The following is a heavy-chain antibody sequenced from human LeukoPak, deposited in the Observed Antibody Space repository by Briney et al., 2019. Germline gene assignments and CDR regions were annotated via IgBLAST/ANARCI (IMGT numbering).Heavy chain of an antibody. Sequence: SETLSLTCTVSGYSISSGYYWGWIRQPPGKGLEWIGSIYHSGSTYYNPSLKSRVTISVDTSKNQFSLKLSSVTAADTAVYYCARDMKYYYGSGSYWWFDPWGQGTLVTVSS. CDR1: GYSISSGYY. CDR2: IYHSGST. J-gene: IGHJ5*02. V-gene: IGHV4-38-2*02. D-gene: IGHD3-10*01. CDR3: ARDMKYYYGSGSYWWFDP.